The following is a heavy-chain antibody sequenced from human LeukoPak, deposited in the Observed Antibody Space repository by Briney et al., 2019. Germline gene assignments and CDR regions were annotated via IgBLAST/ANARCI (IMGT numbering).Heavy chain of an antibody. D-gene: IGHD2-15*01. CDR2: ISSGGTYI. CDR1: GFTCDTYA. J-gene: IGHJ4*02. CDR3: ARDRPTGRSRGVVVQ. V-gene: IGHV3-21*01. Sequence: PGGSLRLSCAASGFTCDTYAMTWVRQAPGKGLEWVSSISSGGTYIYYAESVRGRSTISRDNTKNFLYLQLSTLRVEDTAVYYCARDRPTGRSRGVVVQWGQGTLVTVSS.